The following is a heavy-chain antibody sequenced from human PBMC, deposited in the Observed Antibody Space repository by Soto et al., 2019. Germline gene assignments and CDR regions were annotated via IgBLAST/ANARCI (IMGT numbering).Heavy chain of an antibody. CDR3: ARSKDTAMELDAFDI. Sequence: GGSLRLSCAASGFTFSSYSMNWVRKAPGKGLEWVSSISSSSSYIYYADAVKGRFTISRDNAKNSLYLQMNSLRAEDTAVYYCARSKDTAMELDAFDIWGQGTMVTVSS. J-gene: IGHJ3*02. CDR1: GFTFSSYS. CDR2: ISSSSSYI. V-gene: IGHV3-21*01. D-gene: IGHD5-18*01.